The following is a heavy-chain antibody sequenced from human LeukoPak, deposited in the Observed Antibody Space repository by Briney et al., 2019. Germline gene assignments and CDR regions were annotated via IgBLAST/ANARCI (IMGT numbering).Heavy chain of an antibody. V-gene: IGHV3-30*02. D-gene: IGHD2-21*02. CDR2: IQPDGNDK. CDR3: AKRDGVTEFDY. J-gene: IGHJ4*02. CDR1: GFTFNNYG. Sequence: GGSLRLSCAASGFTFNNYGMHWVRQAPGRGLEWVALIQPDGNDKYYTDSVKGRFTVSRDNSKNTLYLQLNSLRAGDTAIYYCAKRDGVTEFDYWGQGTLVTVSS.